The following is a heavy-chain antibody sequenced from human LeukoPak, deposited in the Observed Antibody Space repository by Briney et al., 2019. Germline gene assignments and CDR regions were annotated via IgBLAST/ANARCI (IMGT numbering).Heavy chain of an antibody. D-gene: IGHD3-22*01. CDR2: ISAYNGNT. CDR1: GYTFTSYG. J-gene: IGHJ6*02. CDR3: AREYSSGYYFPYYYYYGMDV. V-gene: IGHV1-18*01. Sequence: ASVKVSCKASGYTFTSYGISWVRQAPGQGLEWMGWISAYNGNTNYAQKLQGRVTMTTDTSTSTTYMELRSLRSDDTAVYYCAREYSSGYYFPYYYYYGMDVWGQGTTVTVSS.